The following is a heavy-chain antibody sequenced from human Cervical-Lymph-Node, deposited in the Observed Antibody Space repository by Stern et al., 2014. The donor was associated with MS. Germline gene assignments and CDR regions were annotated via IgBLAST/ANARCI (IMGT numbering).Heavy chain of an antibody. CDR3: ARHRSGFFSHLDQ. J-gene: IGHJ4*02. V-gene: IGHV5-51*01. CDR2: IYPEYSET. D-gene: IGHD5-12*01. Sequence: VQLVESGAEVKKPGESLKISCKGSGNSFTTYWIAWVRQMPGKGLEWMGIIYPEYSETRYSPACEGQVTISADKSISTAYLQWRSLKASDTAMYYCARHRSGFFSHLDQWGQGTQVTVSS. CDR1: GNSFTTYW.